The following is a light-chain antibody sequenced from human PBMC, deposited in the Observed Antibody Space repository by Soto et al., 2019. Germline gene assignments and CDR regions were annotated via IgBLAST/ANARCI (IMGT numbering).Light chain of an antibody. Sequence: EIVLTQSPDILSLSPGERATLSCRASQSVRSSYLAWYQQRPGQAPRLLIYGASSRATGIPERFSGDGSGTDFTLTISRLEPEDFAVYYCQQYGSSPGYTFGQGTKLEIK. CDR3: QQYGSSPGYT. CDR2: GAS. CDR1: QSVRSSY. V-gene: IGKV3-20*01. J-gene: IGKJ2*01.